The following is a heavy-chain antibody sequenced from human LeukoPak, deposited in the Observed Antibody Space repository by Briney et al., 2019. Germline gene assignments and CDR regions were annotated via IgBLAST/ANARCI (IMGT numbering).Heavy chain of an antibody. CDR3: ARDRDSSGWYLGAFDI. Sequence: GGSLRLSCAASGFTVSSNYMSWVRQAPGKGLEWVSVIYSGGSTYYADSVKGRFTISRDNSKNTLYLQMNSLRAEDTAVYYCARDRDSSGWYLGAFDIWGQGTMVTVSS. V-gene: IGHV3-66*01. D-gene: IGHD6-19*01. CDR1: GFTVSSNY. CDR2: IYSGGST. J-gene: IGHJ3*02.